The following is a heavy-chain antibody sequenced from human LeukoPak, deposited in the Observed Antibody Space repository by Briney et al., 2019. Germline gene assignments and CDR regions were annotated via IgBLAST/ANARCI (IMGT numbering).Heavy chain of an antibody. CDR2: INPNDGDT. CDR1: GYTFTEYY. J-gene: IGHJ4*02. D-gene: IGHD2-2*01. V-gene: IGHV1-2*02. Sequence: GASVKDSCKASGYTFTEYYMHWVRQAPGQGFEWMGWINPNDGDTNYAQKFQGRVTMTRDTSISTAHMEVSRLRSDDTAVYYCARANFLYCSSSTCLFDYWGQGTLVTVSS. CDR3: ARANFLYCSSSTCLFDY.